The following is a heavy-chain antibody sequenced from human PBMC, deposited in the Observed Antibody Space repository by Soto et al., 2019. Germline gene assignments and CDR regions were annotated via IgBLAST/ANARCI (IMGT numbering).Heavy chain of an antibody. J-gene: IGHJ4*02. V-gene: IGHV1-2*04. Sequence: ASVKVSCKSSGDTFTAYYIHWVRQAPGQGLEWVGWINPNSGDTNYAQRFQGWITMTRDTSITTAYMGLSRLRSDDTAVYYCASCGYSYGYGLDYWGQGTLVTVSS. D-gene: IGHD5-18*01. CDR1: GDTFTAYY. CDR2: INPNSGDT. CDR3: ASCGYSYGYGLDY.